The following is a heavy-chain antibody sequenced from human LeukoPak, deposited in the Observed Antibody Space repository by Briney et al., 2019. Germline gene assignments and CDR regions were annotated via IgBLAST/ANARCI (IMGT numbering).Heavy chain of an antibody. CDR3: AKGSGRYWTFFDF. J-gene: IGHJ4*02. V-gene: IGHV3-9*01. Sequence: GGSLRLSCSVSGFTFEDYAMHWVRQAPGKGLEWVSGISWNSGSIHYVESVKGRFTISRDSAENSLYLQMNSLRPEDTALYYCAKGSGRYWTFFDFWGQGTLVAVSS. D-gene: IGHD1-26*01. CDR1: GFTFEDYA. CDR2: ISWNSGSI.